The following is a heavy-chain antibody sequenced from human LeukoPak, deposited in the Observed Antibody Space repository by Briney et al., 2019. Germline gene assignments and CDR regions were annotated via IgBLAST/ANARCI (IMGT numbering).Heavy chain of an antibody. CDR3: ARIASPSYYYDSSGYPSGSTALFDY. CDR1: GESISGFY. D-gene: IGHD3-22*01. CDR2: IYYSGST. Sequence: SETLSLTCTVSGESISGFYWNWIRQPPGKGLEWIGYIYYSGSTNYNPSLKSRVTISVDTSKNQFSLKLSSVTAADTAVYYCARIASPSYYYDSSGYPSGSTALFDYWGQGTLVTVSS. J-gene: IGHJ4*02. V-gene: IGHV4-59*12.